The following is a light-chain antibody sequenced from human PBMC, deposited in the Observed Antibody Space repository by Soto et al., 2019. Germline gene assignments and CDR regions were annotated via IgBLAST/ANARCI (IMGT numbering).Light chain of an antibody. V-gene: IGLV1-44*01. Sequence: QSVLTQPPSASGTPGQRVTISCSGSSSNIGRNTVNWYQQLPGTAPKLLIYGNDQRPSGVPDRFSGSKSGTSASLAISGLQSEDEADYYCCSYAGSYTVVFGGGTKLTVL. CDR2: GND. CDR3: CSYAGSYTVV. CDR1: SSNIGRNT. J-gene: IGLJ2*01.